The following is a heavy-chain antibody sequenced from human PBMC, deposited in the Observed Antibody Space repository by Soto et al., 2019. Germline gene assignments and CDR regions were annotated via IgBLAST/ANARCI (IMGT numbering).Heavy chain of an antibody. D-gene: IGHD6-13*01. CDR1: GGSISSGGYY. V-gene: IGHV4-31*03. CDR3: ASLRGSSWINWFDP. Sequence: SETLSLTCTVSGGSISSGGYYWSWIRQHPGKGLEWIGYIYYSGSTYYNPSLKSRVTISVDTSKNQFSLKLSSVTAADTAVYYYASLRGSSWINWFDPWGQGTLVTVSS. J-gene: IGHJ5*02. CDR2: IYYSGST.